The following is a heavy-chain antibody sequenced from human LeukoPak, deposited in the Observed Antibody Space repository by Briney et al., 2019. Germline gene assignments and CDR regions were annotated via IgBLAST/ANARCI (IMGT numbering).Heavy chain of an antibody. J-gene: IGHJ3*02. D-gene: IGHD6-13*01. V-gene: IGHV1-18*01. CDR1: GYIFTSYS. CDR2: ISAYNGDT. Sequence: ASVKVSWKASGYIFTSYSISWVRQAPGQGLEWMGWISAYNGDTNYVQKFQGRVTMTTDTSTSTAYMELKSLRSDDTAVYYCAREEGAPIAAANIWGLGTKVTVSS. CDR3: AREEGAPIAAANI.